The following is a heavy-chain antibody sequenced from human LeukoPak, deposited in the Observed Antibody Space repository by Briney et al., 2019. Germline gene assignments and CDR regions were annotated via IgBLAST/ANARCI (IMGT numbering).Heavy chain of an antibody. CDR1: GFTFSSYW. V-gene: IGHV3-74*01. CDR2: INSDGSST. CDR3: ASHYGSGSYAY. J-gene: IGHJ4*02. D-gene: IGHD3-10*01. Sequence: PGGSLRLSCAASGFTFSSYWMHWVRQAPGKGLVWVSRINSDGSSTSYADSVKGRFTISRDNAKNSLYLQMNSLRAEDTAVYYCASHYGSGSYAYWGQGTLVTVSS.